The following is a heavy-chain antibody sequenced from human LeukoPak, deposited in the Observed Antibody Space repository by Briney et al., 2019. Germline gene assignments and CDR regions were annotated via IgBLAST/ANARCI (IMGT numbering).Heavy chain of an antibody. V-gene: IGHV4-34*01. D-gene: IGHD3-3*01. Sequence: SETLSLTCTVSGGSISNYYWSWIRQPPGKGLEWIGEINHSGSTNYNPSLKSRVTISVDTSKNQFSLKLSSVTAADTAVYYCARDHSYDFWSGYYMWFDPWGQGTLVTVSS. CDR1: GGSISNYY. J-gene: IGHJ5*02. CDR2: INHSGST. CDR3: ARDHSYDFWSGYYMWFDP.